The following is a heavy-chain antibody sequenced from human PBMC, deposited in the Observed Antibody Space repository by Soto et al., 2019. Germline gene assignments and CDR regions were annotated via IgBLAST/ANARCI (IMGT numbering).Heavy chain of an antibody. CDR3: AKDTESRGLLAFDI. J-gene: IGHJ3*02. D-gene: IGHD1-26*01. CDR1: GFTFDDYA. CDR2: ISWNSGSI. Sequence: GGSLRLSCAASGFTFDDYAMHWVRQAPGKGLEWVSGISWNSGSIGYADSVKGRFTISRDNAKNSLYLQMNSLRAEDTALYYCAKDTESRGLLAFDIWGQGTMVTVSS. V-gene: IGHV3-9*01.